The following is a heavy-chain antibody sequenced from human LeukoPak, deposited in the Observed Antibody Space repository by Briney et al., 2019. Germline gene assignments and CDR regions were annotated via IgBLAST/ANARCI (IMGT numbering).Heavy chain of an antibody. CDR2: IYPGDSDT. CDR3: ARHSSRGTVVVLAAIGY. V-gene: IGHV5-51*01. D-gene: IGHD2-2*01. Sequence: GESLKISCKGSGYSFTSYWIGWVRQMPGKGLEWMGIIYPGDSDTRYSPSFQGQVTISADKSISTAYLQWSSLKASDTAMYYCARHSSRGTVVVLAAIGYWGQGTLVTVSS. J-gene: IGHJ4*02. CDR1: GYSFTSYW.